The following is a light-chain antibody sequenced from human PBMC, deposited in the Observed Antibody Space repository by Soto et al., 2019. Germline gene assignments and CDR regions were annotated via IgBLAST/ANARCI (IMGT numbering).Light chain of an antibody. CDR2: GAS. CDR3: QQHSHWPPWT. Sequence: EVVLTQSPDTLSLSPGERATLSCRASENVRPFVDWYQQKPGQAPRLLIHGASNRAPGIPDRFSGSGSGTEFTLTISSQEPEDFAVYYCQQHSHWPPWTFGQGTRVEIK. V-gene: IGKV3-11*01. CDR1: ENVRPF. J-gene: IGKJ1*01.